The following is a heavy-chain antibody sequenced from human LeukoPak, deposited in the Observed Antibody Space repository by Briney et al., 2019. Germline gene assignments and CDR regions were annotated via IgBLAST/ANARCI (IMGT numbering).Heavy chain of an antibody. CDR1: GYTFTSYG. D-gene: IGHD2-15*01. CDR2: ISAYNGNT. J-gene: IGHJ4*02. CDR3: ARGYCSGGSCPRLDY. V-gene: IGHV1-18*01. Sequence: ASVKVSCKASGYTFTSYGIGWVRQAPGQGLEWMGWISAYNGNTNYAQKLQGRVTMTTDTSTSTAYMELRSLRSDDTAVYYCARGYCSGGSCPRLDYWGQGTLVTVSS.